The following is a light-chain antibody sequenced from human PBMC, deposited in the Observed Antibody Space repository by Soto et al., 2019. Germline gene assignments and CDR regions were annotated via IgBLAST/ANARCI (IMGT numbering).Light chain of an antibody. CDR1: QSIYNY. J-gene: IGKJ4*02. CDR2: AAS. V-gene: IGKV1-39*01. CDR3: QHSYSSPRT. Sequence: DIQMTQSPSSLSASVGDRVTITCRASQSIYNYLNWYQQKPGKAPQLLIFAASSLQSGVPSRFSGSESGTDFTLTISSLQPEDFATYFCQHSYSSPRTFGGGTKVDIK.